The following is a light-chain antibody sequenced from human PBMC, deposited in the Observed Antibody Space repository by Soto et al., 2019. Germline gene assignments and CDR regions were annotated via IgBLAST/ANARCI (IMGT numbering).Light chain of an antibody. CDR2: GAS. J-gene: IGKJ1*01. CDR3: QQYNNWPKT. V-gene: IGKV3-15*01. CDR1: QSVSSN. Sequence: EIVMTQSPATLSVSPGERATLSCRARQSVSSNLAWYQQKPGQAPRLLIYGASTRATGIPARFSGSGSGTEFTLTISSLQSEDFAVYYCQQYNNWPKTFGQGTNVDIK.